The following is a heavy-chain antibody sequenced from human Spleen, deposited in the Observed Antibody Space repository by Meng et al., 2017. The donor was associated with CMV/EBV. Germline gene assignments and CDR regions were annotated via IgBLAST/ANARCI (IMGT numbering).Heavy chain of an antibody. V-gene: IGHV1-2*02. CDR3: ARGPVGSYWNFDL. J-gene: IGHJ2*01. Sequence: ASVKVSCKASGYTFTGYYMHWVRQAPGQGLEWMGWLNPNSGGTNYAQMFEGRVTMTRDTSTSTADMELSRLTSDDTAVYYCARGPVGSYWNFDLWGRGTLVTVSS. D-gene: IGHD1-26*01. CDR1: GYTFTGYY. CDR2: LNPNSGGT.